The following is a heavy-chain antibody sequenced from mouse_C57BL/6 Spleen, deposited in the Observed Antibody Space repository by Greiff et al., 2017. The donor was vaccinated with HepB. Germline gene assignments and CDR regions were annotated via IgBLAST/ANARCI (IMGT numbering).Heavy chain of an antibody. D-gene: IGHD2-1*01. CDR1: GYSFTDYN. CDR3: AREDGNYGFYFDY. CDR2: INPNYGTT. J-gene: IGHJ2*01. Sequence: EVKLVESGPELVKPGASVKISCKASGYSFTDYNMNWVKQSNGKSLEWIGVINPNYGTTSYNQKFKGKATLTVDQSSSTAYMQLNSLTSEDSAVYYCAREDGNYGFYFDYWGQGTTLTVSS. V-gene: IGHV1-39*01.